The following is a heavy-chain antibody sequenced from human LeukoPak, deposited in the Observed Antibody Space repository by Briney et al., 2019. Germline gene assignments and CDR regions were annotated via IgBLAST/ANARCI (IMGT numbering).Heavy chain of an antibody. Sequence: ASVKVSCKASGYTFTSYAMNWVRQAPGQGLEWMGWINTNTGNPTYAQGFTGRFVFSLDTSVSTAYLQISGLKAEDTAVYYCARVKVRGPTYYFDYWGQGTLVTVSS. D-gene: IGHD3-10*01. J-gene: IGHJ4*02. CDR3: ARVKVRGPTYYFDY. V-gene: IGHV7-4-1*02. CDR2: INTNTGNP. CDR1: GYTFTSYA.